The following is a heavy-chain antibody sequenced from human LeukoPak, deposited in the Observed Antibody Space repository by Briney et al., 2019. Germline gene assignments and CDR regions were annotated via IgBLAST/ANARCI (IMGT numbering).Heavy chain of an antibody. J-gene: IGHJ4*02. Sequence: PGRSLRLSCAASGFTFSSYAMHWVRQAPGKGLEWVAVISYDGSNKYYADSVKGRFTISRDNSKNTLYLQMNSLRPEDTAVYYCAKSTRGSSYGDFDYWGQGTLVTVSS. V-gene: IGHV3-30*04. D-gene: IGHD5-18*01. CDR2: ISYDGSNK. CDR1: GFTFSSYA. CDR3: AKSTRGSSYGDFDY.